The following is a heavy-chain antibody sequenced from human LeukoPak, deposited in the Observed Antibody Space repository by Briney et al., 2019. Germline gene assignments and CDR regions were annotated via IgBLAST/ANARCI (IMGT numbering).Heavy chain of an antibody. Sequence: SETLSLTCAVSGGSISSSNWWSWVRQPPGKGLEWIGEIYHSGSTNYNPSLKSRVTISVDKSKNQFSLKLSSVTAADTAVYYCARDDIVVVPASNGQEERGYYYYYGMDVWGQGTTVTVSS. CDR3: ARDDIVVVPASNGQEERGYYYYYGMDV. CDR2: IYHSGST. J-gene: IGHJ6*02. D-gene: IGHD2-2*01. CDR1: GGSISSSNW. V-gene: IGHV4-4*02.